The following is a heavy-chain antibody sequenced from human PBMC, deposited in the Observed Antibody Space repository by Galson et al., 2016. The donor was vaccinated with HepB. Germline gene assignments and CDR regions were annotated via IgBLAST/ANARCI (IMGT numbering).Heavy chain of an antibody. CDR2: YHYSGST. Sequence: SETLSLTCSISGVSVSNDRLYWSWIRQHPGKGLEWIGFYHYSGSTNYNASLKSRVTISFDTSKDQFSLKLRSVTAADTAVYYCAKDNSVSYIDYWGQGILVTVSS. CDR3: AKDNSVSYIDY. V-gene: IGHV4-61*01. J-gene: IGHJ4*02. CDR1: GVSVSNDRLY. D-gene: IGHD4-11*01.